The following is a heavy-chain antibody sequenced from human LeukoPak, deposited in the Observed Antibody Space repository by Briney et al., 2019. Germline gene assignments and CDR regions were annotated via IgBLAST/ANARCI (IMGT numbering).Heavy chain of an antibody. D-gene: IGHD6-13*01. J-gene: IGHJ3*02. CDR3: TRQQLDAFDI. Sequence: GGSLRLSCAPPGFTFCAHCMPSVRQAPGTGLVWVSRINSDGSSTTYADSVKGRFTISRDNAKNTLSLQMNSLRAADTAVYYFTRQQLDAFDIWGPGTMVTVSS. CDR2: INSDGSST. CDR1: GFTFCAHC. V-gene: IGHV3-74*01.